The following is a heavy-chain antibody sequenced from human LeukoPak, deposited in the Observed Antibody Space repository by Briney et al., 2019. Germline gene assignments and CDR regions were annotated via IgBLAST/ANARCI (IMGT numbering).Heavy chain of an antibody. D-gene: IGHD3-10*01. Sequence: SETLSLTCAVYGGSFSGYYWGWIRQPPGKGLEWIGSIYYSGSTYYNPSLKSRVTISVDTSKNQFSLKLSSVTAADTAVYYCARLITMVRGIPPLVDYFDYWGQGTLVTVSS. CDR3: ARLITMVRGIPPLVDYFDY. CDR2: IYYSGST. J-gene: IGHJ4*02. V-gene: IGHV4-39*01. CDR1: GGSFSGYY.